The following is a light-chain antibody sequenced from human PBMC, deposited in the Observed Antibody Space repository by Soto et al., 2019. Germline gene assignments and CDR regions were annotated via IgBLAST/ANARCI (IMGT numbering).Light chain of an antibody. CDR1: SGSVSTSYY. V-gene: IGLV8-61*01. CDR3: VLYMGSGIWV. CDR2: STN. J-gene: IGLJ3*02. Sequence: QTVVTQEPSFSVSPGRTVTLTCGLSSGSVSTSYYPSWYQQTPGQAPRTLIYSTNTRSSGVPDRFSGSILGNKAALTITGAQADYGSEYYCVLYMGSGIWVFGGGTKLTVL.